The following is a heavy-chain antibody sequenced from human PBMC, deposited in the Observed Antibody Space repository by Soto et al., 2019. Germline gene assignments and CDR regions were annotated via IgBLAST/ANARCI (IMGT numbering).Heavy chain of an antibody. CDR1: GDSISSNNNY. Sequence: QVQLQGSGPGLVKPSQTLSLTCTVSGDSISSNNNYWSWIRQPPGEGLEWIGFISYSGTTSYSPSLKSRVAISLDTSKNQFSLSLSSVTAADTAVYYCARGRGYSYGLDPWGQGTLVTVSS. V-gene: IGHV4-30-4*01. D-gene: IGHD5-18*01. CDR2: ISYSGTT. CDR3: ARGRGYSYGLDP. J-gene: IGHJ5*02.